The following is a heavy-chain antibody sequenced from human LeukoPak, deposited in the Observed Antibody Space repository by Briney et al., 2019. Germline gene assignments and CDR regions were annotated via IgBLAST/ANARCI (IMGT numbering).Heavy chain of an antibody. CDR3: ARRRGGVPIDAFDI. CDR2: ISAYNGNT. D-gene: IGHD3-16*01. V-gene: IGHV1-18*01. Sequence: GASVKVSCKASGYTFTSYDISWVRQAPGQGLEWMGWISAYNGNTNYAQKLQGRVTMTTDTSTSTAYMELRSLRSDDTAVYYCARRRGGVPIDAFDIWGQGTMVTVSS. CDR1: GYTFTSYD. J-gene: IGHJ3*02.